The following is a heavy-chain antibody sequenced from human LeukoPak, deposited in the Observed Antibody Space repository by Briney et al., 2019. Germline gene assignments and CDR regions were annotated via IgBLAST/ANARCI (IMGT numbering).Heavy chain of an antibody. CDR2: IYYSGST. CDR1: GGSISSSSYY. J-gene: IGHJ6*03. CDR3: ASLRGHSSSWSLGGYYYHYMDV. V-gene: IGHV4-39*01. D-gene: IGHD6-13*01. Sequence: SETLSLTCTVSGGSISSSSYYWGWIRQPPGKGLEWIGSIYYSGSTYYNPSLKSRVTISVDTSKNQFSLKLSSVTAADTAVYYCASLRGHSSSWSLGGYYYHYMDVWGKGTTVTVSS.